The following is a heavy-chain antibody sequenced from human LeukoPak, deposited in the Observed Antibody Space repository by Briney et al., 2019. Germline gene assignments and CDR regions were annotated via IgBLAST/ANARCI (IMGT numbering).Heavy chain of an antibody. CDR1: GLPISRFF. J-gene: IGHJ4*02. CDR2: IYDGVPT. D-gene: IGHD6-19*01. Sequence: KSSETLSLICTTSGLPISRFFWNWARQPPGKGLEWIGNIYDGVPTFFNPSLKSRVTISVDTSKGQFSLQPASVTAADTAVYYCVQTTGWPGFDYWGQGILVTVSS. V-gene: IGHV4-4*09. CDR3: VQTTGWPGFDY.